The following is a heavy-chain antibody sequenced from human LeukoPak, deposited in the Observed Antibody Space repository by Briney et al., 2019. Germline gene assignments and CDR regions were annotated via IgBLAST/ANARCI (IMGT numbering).Heavy chain of an antibody. Sequence: GASVKVSCKASEGTFSSYAISWVRQAPGQGLEWMGRIIPIFGTANYAQKFQGRVTITTDESTSTAYMELSSLRSEDTAVYYCARAVTSYYYYMDVWGQGTLVTVSS. D-gene: IGHD2-21*02. CDR3: ARAVTSYYYYMDV. V-gene: IGHV1-69*05. CDR1: EGTFSSYA. CDR2: IIPIFGTA. J-gene: IGHJ6*03.